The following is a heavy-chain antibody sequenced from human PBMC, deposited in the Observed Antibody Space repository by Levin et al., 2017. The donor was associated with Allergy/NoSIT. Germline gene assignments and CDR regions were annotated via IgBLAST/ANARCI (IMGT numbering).Heavy chain of an antibody. CDR2: ISGSGGST. CDR1: GFTFSSYA. V-gene: IGHV3-23*01. Sequence: PGGSLRLSCAASGFTFSSYAMSWVRQAPGKGLEWVSAISGSGGSTYYADSVKGRFTISRDNSKNTLYLQMNSLRAEDTAVYYCAKSYHNAVAGTIRALGIRSDYYDGMDVWGQGTTVTVSS. J-gene: IGHJ6*02. CDR3: AKSYHNAVAGTIRALGIRSDYYDGMDV. D-gene: IGHD6-19*01.